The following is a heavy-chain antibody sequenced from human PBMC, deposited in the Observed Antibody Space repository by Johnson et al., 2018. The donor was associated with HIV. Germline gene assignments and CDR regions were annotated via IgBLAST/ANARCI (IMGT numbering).Heavy chain of an antibody. CDR1: GFTFSSYG. V-gene: IGHV3-33*01. CDR2: IWYDGSNK. Sequence: QVLLVESGGGLVQPGGSLRLSCAASGFTFSSYGMHWVRQAPGKGLEWVAVIWYDGSNKYYADSVKGRFTISRDNSKNTLYLQMNSLRAEDTAVYYCARMTTTVSHHDAFDIWGQGTMVTVSS. J-gene: IGHJ3*02. D-gene: IGHD4-17*01. CDR3: ARMTTTVSHHDAFDI.